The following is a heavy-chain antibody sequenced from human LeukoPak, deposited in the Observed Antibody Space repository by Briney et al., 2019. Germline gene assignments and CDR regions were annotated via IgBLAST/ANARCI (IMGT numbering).Heavy chain of an antibody. J-gene: IGHJ4*02. CDR1: GFTFSSYG. D-gene: IGHD3-3*01. V-gene: IGHV3-30*18. CDR3: AKDLNYDFWSGFGN. CDR2: ISYDGTNK. Sequence: GRSLRLSCAVSGFTFSSYGMHWVRQAPGKGLEWMAVISYDGTNKYYADSVKGRFTISRDNSKNTLYLQMNSLRAEDTAVYYCAKDLNYDFWSGFGNWGQGTLVTVSS.